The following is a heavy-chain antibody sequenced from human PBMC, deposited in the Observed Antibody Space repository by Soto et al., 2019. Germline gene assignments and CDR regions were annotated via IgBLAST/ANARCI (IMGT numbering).Heavy chain of an antibody. CDR3: ATPYSSSWFSPFDY. CDR1: GFTFGSYA. Sequence: EAQLLESGGGLVQPGGSLRLSCAASGFTFGSYAMSWVRQAPGKGLEWVSSIGAGYGTYYADSVKGRFTISRDNSKNTLYLQMNSLRAEDTAIYYCATPYSSSWFSPFDYWGQGSLVTVSS. J-gene: IGHJ4*02. CDR2: IGAGYGT. D-gene: IGHD6-13*01. V-gene: IGHV3-23*01.